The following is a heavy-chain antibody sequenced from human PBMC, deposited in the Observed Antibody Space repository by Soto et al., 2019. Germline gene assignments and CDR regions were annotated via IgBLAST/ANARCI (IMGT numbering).Heavy chain of an antibody. D-gene: IGHD6-13*01. V-gene: IGHV3-21*05. Sequence: GGSLRLSCAASGFTFSHYGMNWVRQAPGKGLEWISYIDPTSEYIFYADSVKGRLITSRDNAQNTLYLQMNSLRAEDTAVYYCAKVPLVTDYYYYYYMDVWGKGTTVTVSS. CDR2: IDPTSEYI. CDR3: AKVPLVTDYYYYYYMDV. CDR1: GFTFSHYG. J-gene: IGHJ6*03.